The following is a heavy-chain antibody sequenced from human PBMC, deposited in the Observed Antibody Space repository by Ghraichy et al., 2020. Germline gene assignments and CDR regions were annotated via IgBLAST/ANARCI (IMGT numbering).Heavy chain of an antibody. CDR3: ARDGEMVRGRDY. Sequence: SVKVSCKASGGTFSSYTISWVRQAPGQGLEWMGRIIPILGIANYAQKFQGRVTITADKSTSTAYMELSSLRSEDTAVYYCARDGEMVRGRDYWGQGTLVTVSS. CDR1: GGTFSSYT. CDR2: IIPILGIA. D-gene: IGHD3-10*01. J-gene: IGHJ4*02. V-gene: IGHV1-69*04.